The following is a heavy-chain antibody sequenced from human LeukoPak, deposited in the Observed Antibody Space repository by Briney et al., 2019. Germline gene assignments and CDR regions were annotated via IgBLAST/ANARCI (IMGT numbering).Heavy chain of an antibody. D-gene: IGHD4-17*01. CDR3: ARHLSGDDI. Sequence: PGGSLRLSCAASGVTVSSSYMNWVRQAPSKGLEWVSIIYSGGSTYYADSVKGRFTISRDNSKNTLYLQMNSLRAEDTAVYYCARHLSGDDIWGQGTMVTVSS. CDR1: GVTVSSSY. V-gene: IGHV3-66*04. J-gene: IGHJ3*02. CDR2: IYSGGST.